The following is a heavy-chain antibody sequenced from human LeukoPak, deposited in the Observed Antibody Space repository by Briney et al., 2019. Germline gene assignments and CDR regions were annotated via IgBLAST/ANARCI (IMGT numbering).Heavy chain of an antibody. CDR2: INQDGSVK. J-gene: IGHJ6*03. Sequence: GGSLRLSCAVSGFTFSRYWMSWVRQAPGKGPEWVANINQDGSVKYYVDSVKGRFTISRDSATNSLYLQMNSLRAEGTAVYYCTRDSQDSYVYYMVVWGKGTTVTVSS. V-gene: IGHV3-7*01. D-gene: IGHD3-10*02. CDR1: GFTFSRYW. CDR3: TRDSQDSYVYYMVV.